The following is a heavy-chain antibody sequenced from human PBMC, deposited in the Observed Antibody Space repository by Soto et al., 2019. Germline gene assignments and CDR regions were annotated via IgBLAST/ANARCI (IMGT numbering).Heavy chain of an antibody. Sequence: QVQLQQWGAGLLKPSETLSLNCAVNGGSLSGYYWSWIRKPPGKGLEWIGEIKDGGSTNYSPSLRGRATISSDTSNTQASLRLSAGTAADTGVYYCARGQEGVVATHWAQGALVTGSS. J-gene: IGHJ4*02. D-gene: IGHD5-12*01. CDR3: ARGQEGVVATH. CDR1: GGSLSGYY. CDR2: IKDGGST. V-gene: IGHV4-34*01.